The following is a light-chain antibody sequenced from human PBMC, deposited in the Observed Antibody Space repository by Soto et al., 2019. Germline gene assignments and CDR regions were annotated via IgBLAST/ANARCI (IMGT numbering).Light chain of an antibody. J-gene: IGKJ3*01. V-gene: IGKV4-1*01. CDR3: QQHYNIPFT. CDR1: QSVLYSSNNKNY. CDR2: WAS. Sequence: DIVMTQSPDSLAVFLGERATINCKSSQSVLYSSNNKNYLAWFQQKPGQPPKLLIYWASTRESGVPDRFSGSGSGTDFSLTISSLQAEDVAVYYCQQHYNIPFTFGPGTKVDFK.